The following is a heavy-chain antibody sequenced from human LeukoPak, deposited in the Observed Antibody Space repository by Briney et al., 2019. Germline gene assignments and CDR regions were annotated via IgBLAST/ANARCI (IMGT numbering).Heavy chain of an antibody. Sequence: SVKVSCKASGGTFSSYAISWVRQAPGQGLEWMGGIIPIFDTANYAQKFQGRVTITADESTSTAHMELSSLRSEDTAVYYCARDPIGSRWPYYFDYWGQGTLVTVSS. D-gene: IGHD6-13*01. J-gene: IGHJ4*02. CDR3: ARDPIGSRWPYYFDY. CDR1: GGTFSSYA. CDR2: IIPIFDTA. V-gene: IGHV1-69*13.